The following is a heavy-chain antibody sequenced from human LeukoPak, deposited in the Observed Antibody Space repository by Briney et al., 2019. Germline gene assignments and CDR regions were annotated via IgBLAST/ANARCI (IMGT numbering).Heavy chain of an antibody. CDR1: GFTFSSYW. V-gene: IGHV3-7*01. J-gene: IGHJ4*02. CDR2: IKQDGSEK. Sequence: GGSLRLSCAASGFTFSSYWMSWVRQAPGKGLEWVANIKQDGSEKYYVDSVKGRFTISRDNAKNSLYLQMNSLRAEDTAVYYCARHWYGGNFLFDYWGQGTLITVSS. CDR3: ARHWYGGNFLFDY. D-gene: IGHD4-23*01.